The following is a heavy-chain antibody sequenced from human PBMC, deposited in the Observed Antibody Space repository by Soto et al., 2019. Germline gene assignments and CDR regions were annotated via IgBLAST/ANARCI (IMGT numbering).Heavy chain of an antibody. J-gene: IGHJ6*02. V-gene: IGHV1-2*04. CDR2: INPKSGGT. CDR1: GYSFTDYH. Sequence: GASVKVSCKASGYSFTDYHIHWVRQAPGQGLEWLGRINPKSGGTSTAQKFQGWVTMTTDTSISTASMELTRLTSDDTAIYYCARGDSTDCSNGVCSFFYNRDMDVWGQGTTVTASS. D-gene: IGHD2-8*01. CDR3: ARGDSTDCSNGVCSFFYNRDMDV.